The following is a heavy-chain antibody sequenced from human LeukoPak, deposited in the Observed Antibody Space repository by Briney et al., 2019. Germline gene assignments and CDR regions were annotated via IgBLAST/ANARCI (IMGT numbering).Heavy chain of an antibody. Sequence: SETLSLTCTVSGGSISSSSYYWGWIRQPPGKGLEWIGSIYYSGSTYYNPSLKSRVTISVDTSKNQFSLKLSSVTAADTAVYYCARLDFRDIDYWGQGALVTVSS. CDR3: ARLDFRDIDY. J-gene: IGHJ4*02. D-gene: IGHD2/OR15-2a*01. V-gene: IGHV4-39*01. CDR1: GGSISSSSYY. CDR2: IYYSGST.